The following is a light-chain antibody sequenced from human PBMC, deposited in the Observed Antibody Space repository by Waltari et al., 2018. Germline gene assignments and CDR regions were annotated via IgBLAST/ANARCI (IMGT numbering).Light chain of an antibody. Sequence: DIVMTQFPDSLAVSLGERATINCKSSQSVLYRSNNKEYLAWYQQKPGQPAKLLIYCASTRESGVPERFSGSGSGTDFTLTISSLQAEDVAVYYCQQYCTTPTFGQGTKVEIK. J-gene: IGKJ1*01. CDR3: QQYCTTPT. CDR2: CAS. CDR1: QSVLYRSNNKEY. V-gene: IGKV4-1*01.